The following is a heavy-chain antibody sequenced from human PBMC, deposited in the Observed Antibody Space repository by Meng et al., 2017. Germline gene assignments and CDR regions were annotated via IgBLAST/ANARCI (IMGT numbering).Heavy chain of an antibody. CDR3: ARSFSLTGYYRGLFFDY. CDR2: IYYSGST. Sequence: SETLSLTCTVSGGSISSYYWSWIRQPPGKGLEWIGYIYYSGSTNYNPSLKSRVTISVDTSKNQFSLKLSSVTAADTAVYYCARSFSLTGYYRGLFFDYWGQGTLVTSPQ. J-gene: IGHJ4*02. D-gene: IGHD3-9*01. CDR1: GGSISSYY. V-gene: IGHV4-59*01.